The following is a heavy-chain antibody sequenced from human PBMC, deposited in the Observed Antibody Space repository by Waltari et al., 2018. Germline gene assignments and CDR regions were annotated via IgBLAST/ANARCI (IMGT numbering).Heavy chain of an antibody. CDR1: GGSISSSSYY. Sequence: QLQLQESGPGLVKPSETLSLTCTVSGGSISSSSYYWSWIRQPPGKGLEWIGYIYYSGSTNYNPSLKSRVTISVDTSKNQFSLKLSSVTAADTAVYYCARGGGGDDRKKYYFDYWGQGTLVTVSS. V-gene: IGHV4-61*01. J-gene: IGHJ4*02. CDR3: ARGGGGDDRKKYYFDY. D-gene: IGHD2-21*01. CDR2: IYYSGST.